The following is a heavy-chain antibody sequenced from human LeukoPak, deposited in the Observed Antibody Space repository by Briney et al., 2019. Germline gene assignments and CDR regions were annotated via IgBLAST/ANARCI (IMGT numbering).Heavy chain of an antibody. CDR2: IYYSGST. CDR1: GGSISSYY. Sequence: NPSETLSPTCTVSGGSISSYYWSWIRQPPGKGLEWIGYIYYSGSTNYNPSLKSRVTISVDTSKNQFSLKLSSVTAADTAVYYCARARSGSYDGWFDPWGQGTLVTVSS. D-gene: IGHD3-10*01. V-gene: IGHV4-59*01. CDR3: ARARSGSYDGWFDP. J-gene: IGHJ5*02.